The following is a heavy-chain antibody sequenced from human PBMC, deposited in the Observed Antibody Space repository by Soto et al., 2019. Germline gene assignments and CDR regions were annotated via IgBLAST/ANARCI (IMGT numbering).Heavy chain of an antibody. D-gene: IGHD3-3*01. CDR1: GYTFTSYD. CDR2: MNPNSGNT. V-gene: IGHV1-8*01. Sequence: ASVKVSCKASGYTFTSYDINWVRQATGQGLEWMGWMNPNSGNTGYAQKFQGRVTMTRNTSISTAYMELSSLRSEDTAVYYCARGYDFWSGYPAPLGFFDPWGQGTLVTVSS. J-gene: IGHJ5*02. CDR3: ARGYDFWSGYPAPLGFFDP.